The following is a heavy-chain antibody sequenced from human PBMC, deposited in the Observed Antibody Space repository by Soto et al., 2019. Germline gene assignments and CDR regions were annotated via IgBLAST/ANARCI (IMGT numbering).Heavy chain of an antibody. D-gene: IGHD2-21*02. V-gene: IGHV3-23*01. CDR3: AKDWTAI. J-gene: IGHJ3*02. CDR2: VSGSGGST. Sequence: EVQLSESGGGLVQPGGSLRLSCAASGFTFGSYSMSWVRQAPGKGLEWVSTVSGSGGSTYYGDSVKCRFTISRDNSKNPLYLQRNSLRAEDTAVYYCAKDWTAIWGQGTMVTVSS. CDR1: GFTFGSYS.